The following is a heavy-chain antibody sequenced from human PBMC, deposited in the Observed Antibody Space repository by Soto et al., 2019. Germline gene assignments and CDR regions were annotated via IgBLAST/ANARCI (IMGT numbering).Heavy chain of an antibody. CDR2: IYYSGST. D-gene: IGHD2-8*01. V-gene: IGHV4-31*02. Sequence: LCGGSISSGGYYWSWIRQHPGKGLEWIGYIYYSGSTYYNPSLKSRVTISVDTSKNQFSLKLSSVTAADTAVYYCARDLGYCTNGVCYGVFDYWGQGTLVTVSS. CDR3: ARDLGYCTNGVCYGVFDY. J-gene: IGHJ4*02. CDR1: GGSISSGGYY.